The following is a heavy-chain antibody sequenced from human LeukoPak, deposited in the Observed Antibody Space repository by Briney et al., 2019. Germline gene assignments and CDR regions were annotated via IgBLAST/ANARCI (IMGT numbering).Heavy chain of an antibody. Sequence: ASVKVSCKASGYTFTGYYMHWVRQAPGQGLEWMGRINPNSGGTNYAQKFQGRVTMTRDTSISTAYMELSRLRSDDTAVYYCAREGGAYCSSTSCSFEKYNWFDPWGQGTLVRVSS. V-gene: IGHV1-2*06. CDR3: AREGGAYCSSTSCSFEKYNWFDP. D-gene: IGHD2-2*01. J-gene: IGHJ5*02. CDR1: GYTFTGYY. CDR2: INPNSGGT.